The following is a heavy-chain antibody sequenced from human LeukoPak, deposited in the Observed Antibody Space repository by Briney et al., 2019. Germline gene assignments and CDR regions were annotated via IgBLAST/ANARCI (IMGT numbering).Heavy chain of an antibody. D-gene: IGHD2-15*01. V-gene: IGHV3-7*01. CDR3: ARFGYVAAVDV. CDR2: INPAGSGT. CDR1: GFSFSAYW. J-gene: IGHJ4*02. Sequence: GGSLRLSCAASGFSFSAYWMTWVRQAPGTGLEWVANINPAGSGTYYVDPVKGRFSISRDNAKNLVYLQMNSLRAEDTAVYHCARFGYVAAVDVWGQGTQVTVSS.